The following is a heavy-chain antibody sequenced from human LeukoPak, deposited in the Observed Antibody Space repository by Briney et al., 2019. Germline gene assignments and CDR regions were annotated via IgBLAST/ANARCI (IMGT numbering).Heavy chain of an antibody. J-gene: IGHJ4*02. D-gene: IGHD3-10*01. CDR2: IYYSGST. CDR1: GGSISSSSYY. Sequence: SETLSLTCTVSGGSISSSSYYWGWIRQPPGKGLEWIGSIYYSGSTYYNPSLKSRVTISVDTSKNQFSLKLSSVTAADTAVYYCARGSYGPNFDYWGQGTLVTVSS. CDR3: ARGSYGPNFDY. V-gene: IGHV4-39*07.